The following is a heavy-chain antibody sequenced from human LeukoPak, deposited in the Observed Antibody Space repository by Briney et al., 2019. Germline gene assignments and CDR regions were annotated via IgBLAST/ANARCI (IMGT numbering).Heavy chain of an antibody. CDR2: ISGSGGST. V-gene: IGHV3-23*01. D-gene: IGHD6-19*01. J-gene: IGHJ4*02. CDR1: GFTFSSYA. Sequence: AGGSLRLSCAASGFTFSSYAMSWVRQAPGKGLEWVSAISGSGGSTYYADSVKGRFTISRDNSKNTLYLQMNSLRAEDTAVYYCAKSPRTAVAGTKVIFDYWGQGTLVTVSS. CDR3: AKSPRTAVAGTKVIFDY.